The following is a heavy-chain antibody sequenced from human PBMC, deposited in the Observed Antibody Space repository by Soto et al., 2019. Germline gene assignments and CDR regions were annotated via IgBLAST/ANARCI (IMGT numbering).Heavy chain of an antibody. V-gene: IGHV3-13*01. CDR3: ARAQTSSGYNDAFDI. Sequence: EVQLVESGGGLVQPGGSVRLSCAASGFTFSSYDRHWVRQATGKGLEWVSAIGTAGDTYYPGSVKGRFTISRENAKNSLYLQMNSLRAEDTAVYYCARAQTSSGYNDAFDIWGQGTMVTVSS. CDR2: IGTAGDT. J-gene: IGHJ3*02. D-gene: IGHD3-22*01. CDR1: GFTFSSYD.